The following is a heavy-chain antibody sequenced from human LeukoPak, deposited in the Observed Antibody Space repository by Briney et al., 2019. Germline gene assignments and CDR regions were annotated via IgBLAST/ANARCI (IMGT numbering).Heavy chain of an antibody. CDR3: PRDLLVTNWFDP. J-gene: IGHJ5*02. Sequence: APVKVSCKASGYTFTSYGISWVRQAPGQGLEWVGWISAYNGNTKYAQKLQGRVTMTTDTSTSTAHMELRSLKSDDTAVYYCPRDLLVTNWFDPWGQGTLITVSS. V-gene: IGHV1-18*01. D-gene: IGHD2-15*01. CDR2: ISAYNGNT. CDR1: GYTFTSYG.